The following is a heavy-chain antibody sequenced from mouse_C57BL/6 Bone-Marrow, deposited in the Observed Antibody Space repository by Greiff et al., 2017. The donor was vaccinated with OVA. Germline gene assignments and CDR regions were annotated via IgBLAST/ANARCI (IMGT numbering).Heavy chain of an antibody. Sequence: QVQLQQSGPELVKPGASVKISCKASGYAFSSSWMNWVKQRPGKGLEWIGRIYPGDGDTNYNGKFKGKATLTADKSSSTAYMQLSSLTSEDSAVYFCARRYGNYRNYYAMDYWGLGTSVTVSS. CDR1: GYAFSSSW. CDR2: IYPGDGDT. CDR3: ARRYGNYRNYYAMDY. J-gene: IGHJ4*01. D-gene: IGHD2-10*02. V-gene: IGHV1-82*01.